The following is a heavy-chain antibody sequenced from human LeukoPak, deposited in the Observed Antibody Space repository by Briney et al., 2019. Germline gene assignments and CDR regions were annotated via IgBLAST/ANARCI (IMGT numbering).Heavy chain of an antibody. V-gene: IGHV3-23*01. CDR2: ISGSGGST. D-gene: IGHD5-12*01. Sequence: GGSLRLSCAASGFTFSSYAMSWVRQAPGKGLEWVSAISGSGGSTYYADSVKGRFTISRHNSKNTLYLQMNSLRAEDTAVYYCARWDRDGYNLDYWGQGTLVTVSS. CDR1: GFTFSSYA. CDR3: ARWDRDGYNLDY. J-gene: IGHJ4*02.